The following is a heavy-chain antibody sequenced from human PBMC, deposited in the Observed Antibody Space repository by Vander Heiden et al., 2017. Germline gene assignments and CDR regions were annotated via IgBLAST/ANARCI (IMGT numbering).Heavy chain of an antibody. CDR1: GFTFSSCS. CDR2: ISSSSSYI. Sequence: EVQLVESGGGLVKPGGSLRLSCAASGFTFSSCSMNWVRQAPGKGLEWVSSISSSSSYIYYADSVKGRFTISRDNAKNSLYLQMNSLRAEDTAVYYCARGYSSSSGPDWYFDLWGRGTLVTVSS. CDR3: ARGYSSSSGPDWYFDL. D-gene: IGHD6-6*01. V-gene: IGHV3-21*01. J-gene: IGHJ2*01.